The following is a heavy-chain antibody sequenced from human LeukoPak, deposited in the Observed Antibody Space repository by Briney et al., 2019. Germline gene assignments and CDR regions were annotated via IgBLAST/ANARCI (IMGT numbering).Heavy chain of an antibody. CDR2: IYYSGST. Sequence: SSETLSLTCTVSGGSISSYYWSWIRQPPGKGLEWIGYIYYSGSTNYNPCLKSRVTISVDTSKNQFSLKLSSVTAADTAVYYCARGAPANYDFWSGLSLNNYYYYGMDVWGQGTTVTVSS. J-gene: IGHJ6*02. CDR3: ARGAPANYDFWSGLSLNNYYYYGMDV. V-gene: IGHV4-59*01. D-gene: IGHD3-3*01. CDR1: GGSISSYY.